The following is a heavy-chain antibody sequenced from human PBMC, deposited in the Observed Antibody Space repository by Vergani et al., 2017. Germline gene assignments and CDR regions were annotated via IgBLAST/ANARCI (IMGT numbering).Heavy chain of an antibody. J-gene: IGHJ6*03. CDR2: IYTSGST. CDR1: GGSISSGSYY. CDR3: ARGVAPYYYYYMDV. D-gene: IGHD2-15*01. V-gene: IGHV4-61*02. Sequence: QVQLQGSGPGLVKPSQTLSLTCTVSGGSISSGSYYWSWIRQPAGKGLEWIGRIYTSGSTNYNPSLKSRVTISVDTSKNQFSLKLSSVTAADTAVYYCARGVAPYYYYYMDVWGKGTTVTVSS.